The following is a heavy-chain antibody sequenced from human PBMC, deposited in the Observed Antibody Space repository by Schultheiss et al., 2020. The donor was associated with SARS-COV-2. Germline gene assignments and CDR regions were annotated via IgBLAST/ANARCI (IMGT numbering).Heavy chain of an antibody. CDR1: GVSISDSHSY. CDR2: IYYSGST. Sequence: SETLSLTCTVSGVSISDSHSYWSWIRRPPGKGLEWIGYIYYSGSTYYNPSLKSRVTISVDTSKNQFSLKLSSVTAADTAVYYCARDRLWGGYFDPWGQGTLVTVSS. V-gene: IGHV4-30-4*02. CDR3: ARDRLWGGYFDP. J-gene: IGHJ5*02. D-gene: IGHD3-16*01.